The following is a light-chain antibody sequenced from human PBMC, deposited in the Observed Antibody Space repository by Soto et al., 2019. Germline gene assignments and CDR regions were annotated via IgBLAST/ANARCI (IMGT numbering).Light chain of an antibody. V-gene: IGLV1-40*01. Sequence: QSVLPQPPSVSGAPGQRVTISFTGSSSNIGAGYDVHWYQQLPGTAPKLLIYGNSNRPSGVPDRFSVSKSGTSASLAITGLQAEDEADYYCQSYDSSLGGYVVFGGGTKLTVL. CDR2: GNS. CDR1: SSNIGAGYD. CDR3: QSYDSSLGGYVV. J-gene: IGLJ2*01.